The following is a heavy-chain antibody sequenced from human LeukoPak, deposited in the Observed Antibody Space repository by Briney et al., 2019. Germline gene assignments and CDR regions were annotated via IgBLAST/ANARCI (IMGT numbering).Heavy chain of an antibody. CDR1: GFTFSSYA. CDR2: LSYDGSNK. J-gene: IGHJ6*03. Sequence: GGSLRLSCAASGFTFSSYAIHWVRQAPGKGLEWVAVLSYDGSNKYYADSVKGRFTISRDNPKNTLYLQMNSLRADDTAVYYCARDFTSGPSFYYYMDVWGKGTTVTVSS. D-gene: IGHD6-19*01. CDR3: ARDFTSGPSFYYYMDV. V-gene: IGHV3-30*04.